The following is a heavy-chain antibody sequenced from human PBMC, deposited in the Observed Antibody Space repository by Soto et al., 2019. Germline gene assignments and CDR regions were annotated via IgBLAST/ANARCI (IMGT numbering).Heavy chain of an antibody. Sequence: GASVKVSCKASGYIFTTYYMHWVRQAPGQGLEWMGIINPSGGSTSYAQKFQGRVTMTRDTSTSTVYMELSSLTSEDTAVYFCARPLDGARVDRFEVWGQGTMVTVSS. D-gene: IGHD2-8*01. CDR1: GYIFTTYY. J-gene: IGHJ3*01. V-gene: IGHV1-46*01. CDR2: INPSGGST. CDR3: ARPLDGARVDRFEV.